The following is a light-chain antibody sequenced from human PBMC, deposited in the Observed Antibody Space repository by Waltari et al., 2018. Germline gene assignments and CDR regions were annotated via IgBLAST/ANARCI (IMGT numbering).Light chain of an antibody. V-gene: IGLV1-40*01. Sequence: QSVLTQPPSVSGAPGQRVTISCTGSSPNIGAGYDVHWYQQLPGTAPKLLTYDKNNRPSGVPDRFSGSKSGTSAYLAITGLQAEDEADYYCQSYDSSLSGSVFGGGTKLTVL. CDR2: DKN. CDR3: QSYDSSLSGSV. CDR1: SPNIGAGYD. J-gene: IGLJ2*01.